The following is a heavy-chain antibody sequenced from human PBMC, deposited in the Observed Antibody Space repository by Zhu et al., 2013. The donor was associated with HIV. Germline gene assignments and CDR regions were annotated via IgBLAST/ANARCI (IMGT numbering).Heavy chain of an antibody. V-gene: IGHV1-2*02. J-gene: IGHJ6*03. Sequence: QVQLVQSGAEVKKPGASVKVSCKASGYTFTGYYMHWVRQAPGQGLEWMGWINPNSGGTNYAQKFRGRIFVTRDTSINTVYMELRSLTSDDTAVYYCARDPSTRYYTDIWGKGTTVIVSS. D-gene: IGHD4-17*01. CDR1: GYTFTGYY. CDR3: ARDPSTRYYTDI. CDR2: INPNSGGT.